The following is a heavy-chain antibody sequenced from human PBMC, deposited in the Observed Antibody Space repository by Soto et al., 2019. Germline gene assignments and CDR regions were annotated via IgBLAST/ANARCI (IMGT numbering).Heavy chain of an antibody. CDR3: ATSRSNYYDSSGYGDAFDI. CDR2: FDPEDGET. D-gene: IGHD3-22*01. J-gene: IGHJ3*02. Sequence: EASVKVSCKVSGYTLTELSMHWVRQAPGKGLEWMGGFDPEDGETIYAQKFQGRVTMTEDTSTDTAYMELSSLRSEDTAVYYCATSRSNYYDSSGYGDAFDIWGQGTMVTVSS. V-gene: IGHV1-24*01. CDR1: GYTLTELS.